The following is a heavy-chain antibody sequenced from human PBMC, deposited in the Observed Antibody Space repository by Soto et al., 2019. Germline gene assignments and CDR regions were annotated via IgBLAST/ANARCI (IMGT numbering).Heavy chain of an antibody. Sequence: EVQLLESGGGLVQPGGSLRLSCAASGFTFGSHAMIWVRQAPGKGLEWVSAISGGGGSAYYADSVKGRFTISRDNSINTQYLQMNRMRAEDTALSYCADDPYTDIRSANYIVDYWGQGTLVTVSS. CDR3: ADDPYTDIRSANYIVDY. CDR2: ISGGGGSA. D-gene: IGHD3-3*01. CDR1: GFTFGSHA. V-gene: IGHV3-23*01. J-gene: IGHJ4*02.